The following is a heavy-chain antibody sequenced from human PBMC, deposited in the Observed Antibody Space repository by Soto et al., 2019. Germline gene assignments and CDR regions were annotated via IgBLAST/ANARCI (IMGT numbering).Heavy chain of an antibody. CDR1: GFTFSNYA. CDR3: AREESVAALNWFDP. D-gene: IGHD6-6*01. CDR2: ILYDGSVQ. J-gene: IGHJ5*02. V-gene: IGHV3-30-3*01. Sequence: HPGGSLRLSCAGSGFTFSNYAVNWVRQAPGKGLEWVAVILYDGSVQHYADSVKGRFTVSRDNSKNTVYLQMNSLTPEDTATYYCAREESVAALNWFDPWGQGTLVTVSS.